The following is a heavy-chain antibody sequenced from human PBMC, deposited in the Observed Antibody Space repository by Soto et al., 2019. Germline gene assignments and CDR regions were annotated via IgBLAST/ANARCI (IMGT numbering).Heavy chain of an antibody. J-gene: IGHJ3*02. CDR3: ARITVTTGGAAFDI. Sequence: GGSLRLSCAASGFTFSSYSMNWVRQAPGKGLEWVSYISSSSSTIYYADSVKGRFTISRDNAKNSLYLQMNSLRAEDTAVYYCARITVTTGGAAFDIWGQGTMVTVSS. CDR2: ISSSSSTI. V-gene: IGHV3-48*01. D-gene: IGHD4-17*01. CDR1: GFTFSSYS.